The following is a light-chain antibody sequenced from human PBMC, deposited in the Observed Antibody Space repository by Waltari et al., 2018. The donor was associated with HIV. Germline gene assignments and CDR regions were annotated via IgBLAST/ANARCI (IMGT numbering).Light chain of an antibody. CDR2: GKN. Sequence: SSELTQDPAVSVALGQTVRITSHGASLISYYASWYQQKPGQAPVLVIYGKNNRPSGIPDRFSGSSSGNTASLTITGAQAEDEADYYCNSRDSSGNHLVFGGGTKLTVL. CDR3: NSRDSSGNHLV. V-gene: IGLV3-19*01. CDR1: SLISYY. J-gene: IGLJ2*01.